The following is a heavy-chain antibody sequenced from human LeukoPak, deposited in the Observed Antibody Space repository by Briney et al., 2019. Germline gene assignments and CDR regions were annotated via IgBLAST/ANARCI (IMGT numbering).Heavy chain of an antibody. CDR2: IYSGGRT. CDR3: AALDHGHDY. V-gene: IGHV3-66*01. Sequence: GGSLRFSCAASGFTVSRNYMSWVRQAPGKGLEWVSVIYSGGRTYYADSVKGRFTISRDNSKNTLYLQMNSLRAEDTAVYYCAALDHGHDYWGQGTLVTVSS. J-gene: IGHJ4*02. CDR1: GFTVSRNY.